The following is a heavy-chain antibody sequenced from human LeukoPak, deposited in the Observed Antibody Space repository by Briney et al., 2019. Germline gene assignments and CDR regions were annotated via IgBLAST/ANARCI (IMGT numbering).Heavy chain of an antibody. J-gene: IGHJ4*02. CDR1: GYSFTSYW. V-gene: IGHV5-51*01. CDR3: ARREYYYDSSGEGLFDY. CDR2: IYPGDSDT. Sequence: GESLKISCKGSGYSFTSYWIGWVRQMPGKGLEWMGIIYPGDSDTRYSPSFQGQDTISADKSISTAYLQWSSLKASDTAMYYCARREYYYDSSGEGLFDYWGQGTLVTVSS. D-gene: IGHD3-22*01.